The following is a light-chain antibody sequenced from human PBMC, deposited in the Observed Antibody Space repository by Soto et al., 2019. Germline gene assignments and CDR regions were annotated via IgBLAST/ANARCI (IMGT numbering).Light chain of an antibody. V-gene: IGKV3-15*01. J-gene: IGKJ1*01. CDR1: QSVSSS. CDR2: GAS. Sequence: ETVMTQSPATLSVPPGEGAVLSCRASQSVSSSLAWYQLRPGQAPRVLIYGASTRASGIPTRFSGSGSGTEFTLTIDSLQSEDSAVYYCQQHKDWPKTFGQGTKVEIK. CDR3: QQHKDWPKT.